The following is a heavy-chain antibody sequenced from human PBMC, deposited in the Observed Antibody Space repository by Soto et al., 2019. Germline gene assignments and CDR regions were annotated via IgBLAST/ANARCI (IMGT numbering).Heavy chain of an antibody. CDR1: GGSFSGYY. D-gene: IGHD6-13*01. CDR3: VESDVEQQLDY. Sequence: SETLSLTCAVYGGSFSGYYWSWIRQPPGKGLEWIGEINHSGSTNYNPSLKSRVTISVDTSKNQFSLKLSSVTAADTAVYYCVESDVEQQLDYWGQGTLVTVSS. J-gene: IGHJ4*02. V-gene: IGHV4-34*01. CDR2: INHSGST.